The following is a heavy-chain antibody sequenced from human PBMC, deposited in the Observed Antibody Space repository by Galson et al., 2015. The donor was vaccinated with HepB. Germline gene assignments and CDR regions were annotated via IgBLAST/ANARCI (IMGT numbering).Heavy chain of an antibody. CDR2: ISYDGSNK. V-gene: IGHV3-30*18. D-gene: IGHD2-2*02. Sequence: SLRLSCAASGFTFSSYGMHWVRQAPGKGLEWVAAISYDGSNKYYADSVKGRFTISRDNSKNTLYLQMNSLRAEDTAVYYCAKEYIVVVPAAILDYWGQGTLVTVSS. CDR3: AKEYIVVVPAAILDY. CDR1: GFTFSSYG. J-gene: IGHJ4*02.